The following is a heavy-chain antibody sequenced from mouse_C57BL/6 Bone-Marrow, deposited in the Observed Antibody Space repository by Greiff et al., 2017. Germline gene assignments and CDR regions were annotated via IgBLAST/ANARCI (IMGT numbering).Heavy chain of an antibody. CDR3: ARTQLRLLAWFAY. CDR1: GYAFSSSW. J-gene: IGHJ3*01. CDR2: IYPGAGAT. Sequence: VQLQQSGPELVKPGASVKISCKASGYAFSSSWMHWVKQRPGKGLEWIGRIYPGAGATNYNGKFKGKATLTADKSSSTAYMQLSSLTSEDSAVYFCARTQLRLLAWFAYWGQGTLVTVSA. V-gene: IGHV1-82*01. D-gene: IGHD3-2*02.